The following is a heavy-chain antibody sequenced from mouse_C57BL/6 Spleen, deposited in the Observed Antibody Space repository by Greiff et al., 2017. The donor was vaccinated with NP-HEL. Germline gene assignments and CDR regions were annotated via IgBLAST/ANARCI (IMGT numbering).Heavy chain of an antibody. D-gene: IGHD6-1*01. CDR3: ARGQPLPYYFDY. V-gene: IGHV1-76*01. J-gene: IGHJ2*01. CDR2: IYPGSGNT. Sequence: VQGVESGAELVRPGASVKLSCKASGYTFNDYYINWVKQRPGQGLEWIARIYPGSGNTYYNEKFKGKATLTAEKSSSTAYMQLSSLTSEDSAVYFCARGQPLPYYFDYWGQGTTLTVSS. CDR1: GYTFNDYY.